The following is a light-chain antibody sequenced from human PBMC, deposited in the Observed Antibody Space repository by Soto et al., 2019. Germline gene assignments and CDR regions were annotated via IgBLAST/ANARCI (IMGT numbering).Light chain of an antibody. V-gene: IGKV2D-29*01. CDR1: QGLLHSDGKTY. CDR2: EVS. CDR3: MQALQTPLT. Sequence: DIVMTHTPLSRSVTHVHAGYISFKSSQGLLHSDGKTYLYWYLQKPGQPPQLLIYEVSNRFSGVPDRFSGSGSGTDFTLTTSRVEAEDVGVYYCMQALQTPLTVGEGTK. J-gene: IGKJ4*01.